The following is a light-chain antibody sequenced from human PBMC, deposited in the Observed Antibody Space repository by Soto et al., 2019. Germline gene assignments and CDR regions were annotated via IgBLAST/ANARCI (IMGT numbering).Light chain of an antibody. J-gene: IGKJ1*01. Sequence: GDSVTITCRASQNIRNWLAWYXQKXGKXXNXXXYDASSLKSGVPSRFSGSGYGIEFTLTISRLQPDDAATYYCQQYNSFPWTFGQGTKVDI. CDR1: QNIRNW. CDR3: QQYNSFPWT. CDR2: DAS. V-gene: IGKV1-5*01.